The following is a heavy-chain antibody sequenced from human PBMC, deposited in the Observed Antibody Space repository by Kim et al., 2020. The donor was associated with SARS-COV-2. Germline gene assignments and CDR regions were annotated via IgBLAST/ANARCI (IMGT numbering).Heavy chain of an antibody. Sequence: SLKSPVTISVDTSKNQFSLKLSSVTAADTAVYYCARDLETYYYGSGGMDVWGQGTTVTVSS. V-gene: IGHV4-31*01. CDR3: ARDLETYYYGSGGMDV. J-gene: IGHJ6*02. D-gene: IGHD3-10*01.